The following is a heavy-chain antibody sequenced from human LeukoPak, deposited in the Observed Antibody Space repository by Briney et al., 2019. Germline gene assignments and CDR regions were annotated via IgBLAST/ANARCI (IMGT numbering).Heavy chain of an antibody. Sequence: GASVKVSCKASGYTFTGYYMHWVRQAPGQGLEWMGWINPNSGGTNYAQKFQGRVTMTRDTSISTAYMELSRLRSDDTAVYYCARGPIVVVPAATSRESWFDPWGQGTLVTVSS. V-gene: IGHV1-2*02. CDR1: GYTFTGYY. D-gene: IGHD2-2*01. CDR3: ARGPIVVVPAATSRESWFDP. CDR2: INPNSGGT. J-gene: IGHJ5*02.